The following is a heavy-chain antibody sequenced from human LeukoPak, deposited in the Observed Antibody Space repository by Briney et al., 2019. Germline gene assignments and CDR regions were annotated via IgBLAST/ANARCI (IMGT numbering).Heavy chain of an antibody. CDR2: SSSDETYK. Sequence: GGSLRLSCAASGFPFTVYRTHWVRQAPGKGLEWVSVSSSDETYKFYADSVRGRFTISRDNSKNRLYLQMSDLRAEDTAVYFCARSVSGVWLFDYWGRGTLVTVSS. CDR1: GFPFTVYR. D-gene: IGHD5/OR15-5a*01. CDR3: ARSVSGVWLFDY. J-gene: IGHJ4*02. V-gene: IGHV3-30-3*01.